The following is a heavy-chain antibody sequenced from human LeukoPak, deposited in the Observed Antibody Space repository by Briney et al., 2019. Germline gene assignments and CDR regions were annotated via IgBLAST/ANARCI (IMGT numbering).Heavy chain of an antibody. J-gene: IGHJ4*02. CDR1: GYSIRNGYN. V-gene: IGHV4-38-2*02. CDR3: ARQSGYSYGRFDY. CDR2: IYQSGST. Sequence: PSETLSLTCTVSGYSIRNGYNWGWIRLSPGKGLEWLGSIYQSGSTYDNPSLKSRVTLSIDTSKNQFSLKLRGVTAADSALYFCARQSGYSYGRFDYWGQGTLVTVSS. D-gene: IGHD5-18*01.